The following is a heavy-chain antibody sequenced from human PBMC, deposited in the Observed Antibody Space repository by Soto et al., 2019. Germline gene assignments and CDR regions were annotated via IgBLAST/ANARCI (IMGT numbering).Heavy chain of an antibody. V-gene: IGHV4-59*01. CDR3: GSVRPSGYVLS. CDR1: GGSLSSYY. J-gene: IGHJ5*02. CDR2: VYFSGNT. D-gene: IGHD6-25*01. Sequence: SETLSLTCTVSGGSLSSYYWTWIRQSPGKGLEWIGYVYFSGNTNYNPSLKSRVTISIDTSKNQFSLKLASVTAADTAFYYCGSVRPSGYVLSWGQGTLVTVSS.